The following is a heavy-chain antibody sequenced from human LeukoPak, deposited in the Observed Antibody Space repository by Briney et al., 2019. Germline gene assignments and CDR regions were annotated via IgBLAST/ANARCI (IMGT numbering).Heavy chain of an antibody. Sequence: ASVKVSCKVSGYTLTELSMHWVRQAPGKGLEWMGGFDPEDGETIYAQKFQGRVTMTEDTSTDTAYMELSSLRSGDTAVYYCATVPVLFYDSSGYFPHYWGQGTLVTVSS. J-gene: IGHJ4*02. CDR3: ATVPVLFYDSSGYFPHY. V-gene: IGHV1-24*01. CDR2: FDPEDGET. D-gene: IGHD3-22*01. CDR1: GYTLTELS.